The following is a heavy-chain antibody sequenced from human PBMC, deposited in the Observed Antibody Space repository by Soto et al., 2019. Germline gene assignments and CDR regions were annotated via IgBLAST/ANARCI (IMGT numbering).Heavy chain of an antibody. CDR3: ARGTAGLNFDY. CDR1: GFTFSSYD. D-gene: IGHD1-1*01. V-gene: IGHV3-13*01. Sequence: EVQLVESGGGLVQPGGSLRLSCAASGFTFSSYDMHWVRQATGKGLEWVSDMGTAGDTYYPGSVKGRFTISREKAKKSLYLQMNSLRAEDTAVYYGARGTAGLNFDYWGQGTLVTVSS. J-gene: IGHJ4*02. CDR2: MGTAGDT.